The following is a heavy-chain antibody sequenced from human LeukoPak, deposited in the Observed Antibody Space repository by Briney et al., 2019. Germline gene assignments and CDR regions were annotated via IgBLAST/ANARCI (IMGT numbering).Heavy chain of an antibody. CDR1: GFTFSSYW. CDR3: ARDSPLAVAGLIDY. Sequence: GGSLRLSCAASGFTFSSYWMSWVRQAPGKGLEWVANIKQDGSEKYYVDSVKGRFTISRDNAKNSLYLQMNSLRAEDMAVYYCARDSPLAVAGLIDYWGQGTLVTVSS. V-gene: IGHV3-7*01. CDR2: IKQDGSEK. J-gene: IGHJ4*02. D-gene: IGHD6-19*01.